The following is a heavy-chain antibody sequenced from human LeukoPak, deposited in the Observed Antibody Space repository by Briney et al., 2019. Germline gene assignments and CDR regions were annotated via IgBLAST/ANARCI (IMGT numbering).Heavy chain of an antibody. Sequence: SETLSLTCTVSGGSISSHYWSWIRQPPGKGLEWIAYLLDSGNTKDNPSLNSRLTLSADTSKNQFSLRLSSVTAADTAVYYCATIKRGSIYGYFDFWGQGIKVTVSS. CDR1: GGSISSHY. D-gene: IGHD5-18*01. V-gene: IGHV4-59*11. J-gene: IGHJ4*02. CDR3: ATIKRGSIYGYFDF. CDR2: LLDSGNT.